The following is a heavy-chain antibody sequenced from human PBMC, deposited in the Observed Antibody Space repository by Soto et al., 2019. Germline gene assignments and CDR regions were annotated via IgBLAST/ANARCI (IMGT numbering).Heavy chain of an antibody. CDR1: GFTFHDYA. Sequence: EVQLVESGGGLVQPGRSLKLSCAASGFTFHDYAMHWVRQGQGKGLEWVSGITWNSGSIDYADSVKGRFTISRDNAKNSLYLQMNSLRPEDTALYYCAKDIREYSSGWTYFDYWGHETLVTVSS. V-gene: IGHV3-9*01. CDR3: AKDIREYSSGWTYFDY. CDR2: ITWNSGSI. J-gene: IGHJ4*01. D-gene: IGHD6-19*01.